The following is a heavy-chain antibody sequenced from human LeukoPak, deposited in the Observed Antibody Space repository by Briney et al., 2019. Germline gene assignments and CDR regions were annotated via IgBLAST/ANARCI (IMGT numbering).Heavy chain of an antibody. CDR3: ARCGLTLAYRAPFDY. V-gene: IGHV1-18*01. CDR1: GYLFTTYG. J-gene: IGHJ4*02. Sequence: GASVKVSRKTSGYLFTTYGISWVRQAPGQGLEWMGWISAYNGNTNYAQKLQGGVTMTTDTSTSTAYMELRSLRSDDTAVYYCARCGLTLAYRAPFDYWGQGTLVTVSS. CDR2: ISAYNGNT. D-gene: IGHD3-16*01.